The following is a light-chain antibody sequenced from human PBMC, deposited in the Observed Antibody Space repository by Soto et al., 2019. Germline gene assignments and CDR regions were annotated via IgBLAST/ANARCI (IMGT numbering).Light chain of an antibody. CDR1: QSISSW. CDR3: QHYNSNPWT. Sequence: DIQMTQSPSTLSASVGDRVTITCRASQSISSWLAWYQQKPGKAPKLLIYAASSLESGVPSRFSGSRSGKDFTLTISSLQPDDFATYYCQHYNSNPWTFGQGTKVEVK. V-gene: IGKV1-5*01. CDR2: AAS. J-gene: IGKJ1*01.